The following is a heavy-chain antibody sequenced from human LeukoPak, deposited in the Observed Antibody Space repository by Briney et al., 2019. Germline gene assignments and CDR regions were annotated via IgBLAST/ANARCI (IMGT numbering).Heavy chain of an antibody. CDR2: INPKSGGT. V-gene: IGHV1-2*02. D-gene: IGHD6-19*01. CDR3: ARGEFIAVAGTASFDY. Sequence: ASVKVSCKASGYTFTGYYMHWVRQAPGQGLEWMGWINPKSGGTNYAQKFQGRVTMTRDTSISTAYMELSRLRSDDTAVYYCARGEFIAVAGTASFDYWGQGTLVTVSS. CDR1: GYTFTGYY. J-gene: IGHJ4*02.